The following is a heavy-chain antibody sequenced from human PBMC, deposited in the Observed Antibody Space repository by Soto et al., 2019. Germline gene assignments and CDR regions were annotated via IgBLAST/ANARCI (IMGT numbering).Heavy chain of an antibody. CDR1: GYTFTSYY. V-gene: IGHV1-46*03. J-gene: IGHJ3*02. CDR3: ARDDQYCSGGSCYSGSGAFDI. Sequence: GASVKVSCKASGYTFTSYYIHWVRQAPGQGLEWMGIINPSGGSTSYAQKFQGRVTMTRDTSTSTVYMELSSLRSEDTAVYYCARDDQYCSGGSCYSGSGAFDIWGQGTMVTVSS. D-gene: IGHD2-15*01. CDR2: INPSGGST.